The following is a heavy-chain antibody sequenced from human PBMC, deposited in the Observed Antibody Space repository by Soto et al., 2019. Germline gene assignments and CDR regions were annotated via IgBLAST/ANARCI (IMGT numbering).Heavy chain of an antibody. Sequence: QVHLVQSGAEVKKPGASVKVSCKASGYTFTSYGITWVRQAPGQGLEWMGWISAHNGNTDYAQKPQGRVIVTRDTSTSTAYMELRSLISDDTAVYYCARGRDGDYWGQGALVTVSS. D-gene: IGHD6-6*01. CDR1: GYTFTSYG. J-gene: IGHJ4*02. V-gene: IGHV1-18*01. CDR2: ISAHNGNT. CDR3: ARGRDGDY.